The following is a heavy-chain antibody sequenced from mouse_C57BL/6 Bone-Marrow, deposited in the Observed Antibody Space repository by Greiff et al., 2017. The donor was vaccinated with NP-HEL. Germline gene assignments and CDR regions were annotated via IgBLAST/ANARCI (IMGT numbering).Heavy chain of an antibody. CDR2: INPNNGGT. V-gene: IGHV1-26*01. D-gene: IGHD1-2*01. CDR3: ARPPHYYAFAY. J-gene: IGHJ3*01. Sequence: EVQLQQSGPELVKPGASVKISCKASGYTFTDYYMNWVKQSHGKSLEWIGDINPNNGGTSYNQKFKGKATLTVDKSSSTAYMELRSLTSEDSAVYYCARPPHYYAFAYWGQGTLVTVSA. CDR1: GYTFTDYY.